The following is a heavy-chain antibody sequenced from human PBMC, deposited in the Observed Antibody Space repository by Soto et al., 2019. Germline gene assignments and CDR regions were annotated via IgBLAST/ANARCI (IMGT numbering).Heavy chain of an antibody. CDR2: ISTSIDAT. CDR1: GFAFSNYA. CDR3: AKDRTVAARNFDY. V-gene: IGHV3-23*01. J-gene: IGHJ4*02. D-gene: IGHD6-6*01. Sequence: GSLRLSCAASGFAFSNYAMHWVRQAPGKGLEWVSSISTSIDATYYADSVKGRFTISRDDSKNTLYLQMNSLRAEDSAVYYCAKDRTVAARNFDYWGQGTQVTVS.